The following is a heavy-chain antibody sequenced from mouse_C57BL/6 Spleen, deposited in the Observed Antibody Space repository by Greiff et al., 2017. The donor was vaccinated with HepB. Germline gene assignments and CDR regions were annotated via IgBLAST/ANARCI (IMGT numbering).Heavy chain of an antibody. CDR2: IFPGSGST. CDR1: GYTFTSHW. D-gene: IGHD3-2*02. CDR3: ARSKDSSGPFAY. V-gene: IGHV1-56*01. Sequence: QVQLQQSGPELVRPGASVKISCKAPGYTFTSHWMQWVRQRPGQGLEWIGEIFPGSGSTYYNEKFKGKATLTVDTSSSTAYMQLSSLTSEDSEVYFCARSKDSSGPFAYWGQGTLVTVSA. J-gene: IGHJ3*01.